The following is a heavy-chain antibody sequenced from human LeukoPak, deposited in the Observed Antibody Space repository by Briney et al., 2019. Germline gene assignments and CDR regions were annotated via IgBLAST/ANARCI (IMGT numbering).Heavy chain of an antibody. D-gene: IGHD3-22*01. CDR3: AKVVVVITDAFDI. CDR2: ISGSGGST. V-gene: IGHV3-23*01. CDR1: GFTFSNYW. Sequence: PGGSLRLSCVASGFTFSNYWMSWVRQAPGKGLEWVSAISGSGGSTYYADSVKGRFTISRDNSKNTLYLQMNSLRAEDTAVYYCAKVVVVITDAFDIWGQGTMVTVSS. J-gene: IGHJ3*02.